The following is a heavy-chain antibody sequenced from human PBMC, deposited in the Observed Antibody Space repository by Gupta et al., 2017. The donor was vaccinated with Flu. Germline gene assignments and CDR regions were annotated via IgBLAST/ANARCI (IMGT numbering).Heavy chain of an antibody. CDR3: ARDPTYGGNSESQYYFDY. Sequence: QVQLVESGGGVVQPGRSLRLSCAASGSTFSSYGMHWVRQAPGKGLEWVAVIWYDGSNKYYADSVKGRFTISRDNSKNTLYLQMNSLRAEDTAVYYCARDPTYGGNSESQYYFDYWGQGTLVTVSS. J-gene: IGHJ4*02. V-gene: IGHV3-33*01. CDR2: IWYDGSNK. D-gene: IGHD4-23*01. CDR1: GSTFSSYG.